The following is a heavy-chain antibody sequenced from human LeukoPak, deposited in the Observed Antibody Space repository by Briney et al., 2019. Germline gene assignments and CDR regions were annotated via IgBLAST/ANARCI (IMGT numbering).Heavy chain of an antibody. J-gene: IGHJ5*02. CDR3: ARHDQQLEKGGYNWFDP. Sequence: SETLSLTCTVSGGSISSSSYYWGWIRQPPGKGLEWIGSIYYSGSTYYNPSLKSRVTISVDTSKNQFSLKLSSVTAADTAVYYCARHDQQLEKGGYNWFDPWGQGTLVTVSS. CDR1: GGSISSSSYY. CDR2: IYYSGST. D-gene: IGHD6-13*01. V-gene: IGHV4-39*01.